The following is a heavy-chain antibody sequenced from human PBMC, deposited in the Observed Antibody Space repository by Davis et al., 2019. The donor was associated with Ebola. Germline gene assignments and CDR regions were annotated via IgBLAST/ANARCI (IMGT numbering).Heavy chain of an antibody. J-gene: IGHJ4*02. CDR3: ARPHSNYETYFDY. D-gene: IGHD4-11*01. V-gene: IGHV5-51*01. CDR1: GYRFTNSW. Sequence: GESLKISCKGSGYRFTNSWIAWVRQMPGKGLEWMGIIYPADSDTRYSPTFQGQVTISVDKSISTAYLQWSSLKASDTAMYYCARPHSNYETYFDYWGQGTLVTVSS. CDR2: IYPADSDT.